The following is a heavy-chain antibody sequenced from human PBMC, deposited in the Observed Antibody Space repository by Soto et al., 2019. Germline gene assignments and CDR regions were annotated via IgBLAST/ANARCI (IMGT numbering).Heavy chain of an antibody. J-gene: IGHJ4*02. V-gene: IGHV3-23*01. CDR2: TSGGGGST. CDR3: AKDGGKTTKKIVATQV. Sequence: PGGSLRLSCAASGFTFSSYAMSWVRQAPGKGLEWVSATSGGGGSTYYADSVKGRFTISRDNSKNTLYLQMNSLRDEDTAVYYCAKDGGKTTKKIVATQVWGQGTLVTVSS. D-gene: IGHD5-12*01. CDR1: GFTFSSYA.